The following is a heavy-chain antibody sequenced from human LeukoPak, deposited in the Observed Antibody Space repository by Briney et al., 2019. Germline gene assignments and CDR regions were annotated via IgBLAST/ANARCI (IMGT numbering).Heavy chain of an antibody. Sequence: PSETLSLTCTVSGGSISSYYWSWIRQPAGKGLEWIGRIYTSGSTNYNPSLKSRVTMSVDTSKNQFSLKLSSVTAADTAVYYCARDRSEGSGSYYKYYYYYMDVWGKGTTVTVSS. J-gene: IGHJ6*03. D-gene: IGHD3-10*01. CDR1: GGSISSYY. CDR2: IYTSGST. CDR3: ARDRSEGSGSYYKYYYYYMDV. V-gene: IGHV4-4*07.